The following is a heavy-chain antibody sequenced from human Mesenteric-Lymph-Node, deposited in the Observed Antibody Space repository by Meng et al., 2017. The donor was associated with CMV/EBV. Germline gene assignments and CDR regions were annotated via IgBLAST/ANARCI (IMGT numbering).Heavy chain of an antibody. V-gene: IGHV3-30*19. D-gene: IGHD2-15*01. CDR1: GFTFSSYG. CDR3: AREVVVVAARYFDY. Sequence: GESLKISCVASGFTFSSYGMHWVRQAPGKGLEWVAVISYDGSNKYYADSVKGRFTISRDNSKNTLYLQMNSLRAEDTAVYYCAREVVVVAARYFDYWGQGTLVTVSS. CDR2: ISYDGSNK. J-gene: IGHJ4*02.